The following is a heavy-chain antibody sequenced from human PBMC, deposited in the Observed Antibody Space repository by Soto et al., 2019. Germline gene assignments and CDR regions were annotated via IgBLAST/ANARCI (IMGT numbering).Heavy chain of an antibody. V-gene: IGHV1-46*01. CDR3: ARELGLGYCSSTSCPTQWGYYYYGMDV. Sequence: ASVKVSCKASGSTFTSYYMHWVRQAPGQGLEWMGIINPSGGSTSYAQKFQGRVTMTRDTSTSTVYMELSSLRSEDTAVYYCARELGLGYCSSTSCPTQWGYYYYGMDVWGQGTTVTVSS. J-gene: IGHJ6*02. CDR2: INPSGGST. CDR1: GSTFTSYY. D-gene: IGHD2-2*01.